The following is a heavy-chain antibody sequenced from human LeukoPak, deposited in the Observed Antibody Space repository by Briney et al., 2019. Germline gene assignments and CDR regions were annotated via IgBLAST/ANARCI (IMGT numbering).Heavy chain of an antibody. Sequence: SETLSLTCTVSGGSISSSSYYWGWIRQPPGKGLEWFGSIYYSGSTYYNPSLKSRVTISVDTSKNQFSLKLSSVTAADTAVYYCARSGVREKYYYDSSGYRGAFDIWGQGTMVTVSS. V-gene: IGHV4-39*01. CDR3: ARSGVREKYYYDSSGYRGAFDI. D-gene: IGHD3-22*01. CDR2: IYYSGST. J-gene: IGHJ3*02. CDR1: GGSISSSSYY.